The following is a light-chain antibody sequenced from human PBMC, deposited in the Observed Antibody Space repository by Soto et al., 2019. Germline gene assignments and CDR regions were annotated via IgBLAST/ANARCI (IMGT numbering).Light chain of an antibody. CDR1: QSISIW. CDR2: KAS. CDR3: QQYSTYTPRT. J-gene: IGKJ1*01. Sequence: DIQMTPSPSTLSASVGYRLTITFRSSQSISIWLAWYQQKPGKAPKILIYKASSLESGVPSRFSGSGSGTEFTLTIRSLQPDDFATYYCQQYSTYTPRTCGQGTTGDIK. V-gene: IGKV1-5*03.